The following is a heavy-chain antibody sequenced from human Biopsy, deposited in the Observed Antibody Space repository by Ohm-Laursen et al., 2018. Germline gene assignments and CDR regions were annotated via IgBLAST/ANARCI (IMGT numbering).Heavy chain of an antibody. CDR1: GYTFTNYG. CDR3: ARVPSTTRSRDY. V-gene: IGHV1-18*01. J-gene: IGHJ4*02. CDR2: ITAYNGDA. D-gene: IGHD2-2*01. Sequence: EASVKVSCKASGYTFTNYGITWVRQAPGQGLEWMGWITAYNGDANYAQNLQGRVTMTRNTSISTAYMELSSLRSEDTAVYYCARVPSTTRSRDYWGQGTLVTVSS.